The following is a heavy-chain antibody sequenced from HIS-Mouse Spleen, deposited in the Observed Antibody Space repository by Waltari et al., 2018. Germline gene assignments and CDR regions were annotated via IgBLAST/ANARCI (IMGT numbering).Heavy chain of an antibody. V-gene: IGHV3-7*01. J-gene: IGHJ2*01. Sequence: EVQLVESGGGLVQPGGSQRLSCAASGFTFSSYWMSWVRQAPGKGLEWVANIKQDGSEKYYVDSVKGRFTISRDNAKNSLYLQMNSLRAEDTAVYYCARASGYYDFWSGYYTGWYFDLWGRGTLVTVSS. CDR3: ARASGYYDFWSGYYTGWYFDL. CDR2: IKQDGSEK. D-gene: IGHD3-3*01. CDR1: GFTFSSYW.